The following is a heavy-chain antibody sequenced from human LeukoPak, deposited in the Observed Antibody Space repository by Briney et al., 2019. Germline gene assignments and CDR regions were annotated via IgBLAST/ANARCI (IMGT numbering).Heavy chain of an antibody. J-gene: IGHJ4*02. CDR3: AEGSSGYFFDL. CDR2: ISNDGGGR. D-gene: IGHD3-22*01. V-gene: IGHV3-23*01. CDR1: GFTFNNYG. Sequence: GGSLRLSCAASGFTFNNYGLIWVRQAPGKGLEWVSAISNDGGGRTYADFVKGRFTISRDNSKNTLYLQMDSLRADDTALYYCAEGSSGYFFDLWGQGTLVTVSS.